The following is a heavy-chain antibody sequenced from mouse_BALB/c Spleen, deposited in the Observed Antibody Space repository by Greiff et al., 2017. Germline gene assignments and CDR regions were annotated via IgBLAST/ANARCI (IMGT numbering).Heavy chain of an antibody. J-gene: IGHJ4*01. CDR2: ISYDGSN. CDR1: GYSITSGYY. V-gene: IGHV3-6*01. CDR3: AREGDAMDY. Sequence: EVKLQESGPGLVKPSQSLSLTCSVTGYSITSGYYWNWIRQFPGNKLEWMGYISYDGSNNYNPSLKSRISITRDTSKNQFFLQLNSVTTEDTATYYCAREGDAMDYWGQGTSVTVSS.